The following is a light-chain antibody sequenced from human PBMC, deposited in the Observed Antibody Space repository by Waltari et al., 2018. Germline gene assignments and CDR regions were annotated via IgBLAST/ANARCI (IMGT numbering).Light chain of an antibody. V-gene: IGLV1-47*01. Sequence: HSVLTQPPSAAGTPGQRVTISCSGSSSNIGTHHVYWYQQFPGRAPRLLSYDDNPRPSGVPSRVSVSKSGTSASLVISGLRSDDEANYYCAAWDDSPSGYVFGTGTEVTVL. CDR1: SSNIGTHH. CDR3: AAWDDSPSGYV. CDR2: DDN. J-gene: IGLJ1*01.